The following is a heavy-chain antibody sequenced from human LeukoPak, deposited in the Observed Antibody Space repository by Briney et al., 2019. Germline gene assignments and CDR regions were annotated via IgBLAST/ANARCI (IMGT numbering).Heavy chain of an antibody. D-gene: IGHD3-22*01. CDR2: IIPIFGTA. CDR1: GGTFSSYA. CDR3: ASGYDSSGYHDY. V-gene: IGHV1-69*05. Sequence: GSSVKVSCKASGGTFSSYAISWVRQAPGQGLEWMGGIIPIFGTANYAQTFQGRVTITTDESTSTAYMELSSLRSEDTAVYYCASGYDSSGYHDYWGQGTLVTVSS. J-gene: IGHJ4*02.